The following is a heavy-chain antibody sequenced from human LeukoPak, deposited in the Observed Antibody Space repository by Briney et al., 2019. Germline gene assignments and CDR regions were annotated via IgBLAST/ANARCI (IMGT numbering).Heavy chain of an antibody. Sequence: SETLSLTCTVSAVSISSGGYYWSWIRQHPGKGLECIGYIYYTGSTYYIPSLKSLVTISVDTSKNQFSLKLSSVTASDTDVYYCARERDIVVVPAASGWFDPGGQGTLVTVSS. D-gene: IGHD2-2*01. CDR3: ARERDIVVVPAASGWFDP. CDR1: AVSISSGGYY. CDR2: IYYTGST. V-gene: IGHV4-31*01. J-gene: IGHJ5*02.